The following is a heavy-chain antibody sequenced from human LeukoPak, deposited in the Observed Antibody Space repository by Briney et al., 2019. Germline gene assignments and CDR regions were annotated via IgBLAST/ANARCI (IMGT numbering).Heavy chain of an antibody. CDR3: WGPRLRWYLRVFDF. J-gene: IGHJ4*02. Sequence: PSETLSLTCAVYGGSFSGYYWSWIRQPPGKGLEWIGEINHSGSTTYNPYLKSRGTISVDTSKNKFSLKLSSVTAADTTAYYCWGPRLRWYLRVFDFGGQGTLVTVSS. CDR2: INHSGST. CDR1: GGSFSGYY. V-gene: IGHV4-34*01. D-gene: IGHD4-23*01.